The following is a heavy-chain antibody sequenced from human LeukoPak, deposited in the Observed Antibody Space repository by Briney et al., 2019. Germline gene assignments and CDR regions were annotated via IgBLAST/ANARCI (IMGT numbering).Heavy chain of an antibody. CDR1: GYTFTGYY. CDR2: INPNSGGT. CDR3: ARGPRYCSSTSCRIFNFDY. V-gene: IGHV1-2*02. Sequence: ASVKVSCKASGYTFTGYYMHWVRQAPGQGLEWMGWINPNSGGTNYAQKFQGRVTMTRDTSISTAYMELSRLRSDDTAVYYCARGPRYCSSTSCRIFNFDYWGQGTLVTVSS. D-gene: IGHD2-2*01. J-gene: IGHJ4*02.